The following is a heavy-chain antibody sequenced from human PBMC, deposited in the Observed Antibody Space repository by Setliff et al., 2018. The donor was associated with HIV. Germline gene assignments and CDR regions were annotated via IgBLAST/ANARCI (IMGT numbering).Heavy chain of an antibody. CDR2: IYSTGHT. J-gene: IGHJ4*02. Sequence: PSETLSLTCLVFGYSITNGNYWAWIRQSPGKGLEWIGSIYSTGHTYYNPSHKSRLTMSVDTAKNRFSLKLISATAADTAVYYCARDRALRFSKSPSFNYFDVWGQGALVTVSS. D-gene: IGHD3-10*01. CDR1: GYSITNGNY. CDR3: ARDRALRFSKSPSFNYFDV. V-gene: IGHV4-38-2*02.